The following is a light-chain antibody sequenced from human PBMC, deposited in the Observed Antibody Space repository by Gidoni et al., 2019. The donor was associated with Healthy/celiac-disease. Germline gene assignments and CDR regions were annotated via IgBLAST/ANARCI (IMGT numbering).Light chain of an antibody. J-gene: IGLJ3*02. CDR2: QDS. CDR3: QACDSSTWV. V-gene: IGLV3-1*01. Sequence: SYELTQQPSVSVSPGQTASITCTGDIVGDKYACWYQQKPGASPVLVIYQDSKRPLEIPERFSGSNSGNTATLTISGTQAMDEADYYCQACDSSTWVVGGGTKLTVL. CDR1: IVGDKY.